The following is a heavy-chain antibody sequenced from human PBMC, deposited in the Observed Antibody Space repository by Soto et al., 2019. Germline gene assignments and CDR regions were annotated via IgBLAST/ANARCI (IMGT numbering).Heavy chain of an antibody. CDR1: GLGFKSFV. D-gene: IGHD3-16*01. J-gene: IGHJ4*02. Sequence: QVQLVESGGGVVQPGTSLRLSCAASGLGFKSFVMHWVRQAPGKGLEWVAFTSYDGNNKDYGDSVKGRFTVSRDNSQNTLHLQMDFLRPEDTALYYCARWGTTGGFDLWGQGTLVSVSS. V-gene: IGHV3-30*19. CDR3: ARWGTTGGFDL. CDR2: TSYDGNNK.